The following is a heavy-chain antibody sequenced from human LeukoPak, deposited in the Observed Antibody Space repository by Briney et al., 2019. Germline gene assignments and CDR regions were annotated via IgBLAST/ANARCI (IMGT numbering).Heavy chain of an antibody. J-gene: IGHJ4*02. CDR2: IIPIFGTA. V-gene: IGHV1-69*06. CDR1: GGTFSSYA. Sequence: ASVKVSCKASGGTFSSYAISWVRQAPGQGLEWMGGIIPIFGTANYAQKFQGRVTITADKSTSTAYMELSSLRSEDTAVYYCARGYNWNDAARGYYFDYWGQGTLVTVSS. D-gene: IGHD1-20*01. CDR3: ARGYNWNDAARGYYFDY.